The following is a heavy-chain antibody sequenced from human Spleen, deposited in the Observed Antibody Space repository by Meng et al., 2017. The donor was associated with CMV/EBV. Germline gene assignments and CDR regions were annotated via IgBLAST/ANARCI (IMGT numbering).Heavy chain of an antibody. CDR3: ARARGEDIVVILDY. J-gene: IGHJ4*02. CDR1: GGSISSSLDY. D-gene: IGHD2-15*01. CDR2: IYYSGST. V-gene: IGHV4-39*07. Sequence: SGGSISSSLDYWGWIRQPPGKGLELIGSIYYSGSTSYNPSLKSRVTISVDTSKNQFSLKLSSVTAADTAVYYCARARGEDIVVILDYWGQGTLVTVSS.